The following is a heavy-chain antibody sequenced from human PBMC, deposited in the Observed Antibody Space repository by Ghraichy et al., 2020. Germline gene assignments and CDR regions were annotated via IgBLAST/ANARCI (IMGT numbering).Heavy chain of an antibody. CDR1: GFTFSSYA. CDR3: VKEGYYYGSGSYYPT. Sequence: GGSLRLSCSASGFTFSSYAMHWVRQAPGKGLEYVSAISSNGGSTYYADSVKGRFTISRDNSKNTLYLQMSSLRAEDTAVYYCVKEGYYYGSGSYYPTWGQGTLVTVSS. J-gene: IGHJ4*02. V-gene: IGHV3-64D*09. D-gene: IGHD3-10*01. CDR2: ISSNGGST.